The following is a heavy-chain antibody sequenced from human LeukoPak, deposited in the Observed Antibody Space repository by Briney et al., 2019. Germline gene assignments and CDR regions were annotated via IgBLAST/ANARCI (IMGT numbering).Heavy chain of an antibody. CDR1: GYTFTGYY. CDR3: ATGYCSGGSCRGGAFDI. V-gene: IGHV1-2*02. J-gene: IGHJ3*02. CDR2: INPNSGGT. D-gene: IGHD2-15*01. Sequence: ASVKVSCKASGYTFTGYYMHWVRQAPGQGLEWMGWINPNSGGTNYAQKIQGRVTMTRDTSISTAYMELSRLRSDDTAVYYCATGYCSGGSCRGGAFDIWGQGTMVTVSS.